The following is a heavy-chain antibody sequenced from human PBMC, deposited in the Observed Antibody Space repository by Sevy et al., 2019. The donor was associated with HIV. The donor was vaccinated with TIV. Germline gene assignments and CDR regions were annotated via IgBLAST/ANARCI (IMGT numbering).Heavy chain of an antibody. CDR2: MNQDGNII. Sequence: GGSLRLSCVASDLRNYWMHWVRQVPGKGLVWVSRMNQDGNIINYADSVKGRFIISRDNARNTLYLQMNSLRADDTAVYYGVRDFNGYSDYWGQGTLVTVSS. V-gene: IGHV3-74*01. CDR1: DLRNYW. J-gene: IGHJ4*02. CDR3: VRDFNGYSDY. D-gene: IGHD3-22*01.